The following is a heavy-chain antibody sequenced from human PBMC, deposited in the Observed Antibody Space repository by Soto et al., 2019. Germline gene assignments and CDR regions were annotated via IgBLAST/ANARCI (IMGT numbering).Heavy chain of an antibody. CDR3: ARDHQAIAAAGTGYYYYMEV. V-gene: IGHV1-2*04. Sequence: ASVKVSCKASGYTFTGYYMHWVRQAPGQGLEWMGWINPNSGGTNYAQKFQGWVTMTRDTSISTAYMELSRLRSDDTAVYYCARDHQAIAAAGTGYYYYMEVWGKGTTVTVFS. J-gene: IGHJ6*03. D-gene: IGHD6-13*01. CDR2: INPNSGGT. CDR1: GYTFTGYY.